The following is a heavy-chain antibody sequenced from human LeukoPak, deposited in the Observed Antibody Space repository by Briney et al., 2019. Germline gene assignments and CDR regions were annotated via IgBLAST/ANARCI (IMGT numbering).Heavy chain of an antibody. V-gene: IGHV4-34*01. CDR1: GGSFSGFF. J-gene: IGHJ4*02. Sequence: SETLSLTCAVQGGSFSGFFWTWMRQPPGKGPEWIGEINQSRGTNYNPSLKSRVTISVDTSKNQFSLKLSSVTAADTAVYYCARVYSLIDYWGQGTLVTVSS. CDR2: INQSRGT. CDR3: ARVYSLIDY. D-gene: IGHD2-15*01.